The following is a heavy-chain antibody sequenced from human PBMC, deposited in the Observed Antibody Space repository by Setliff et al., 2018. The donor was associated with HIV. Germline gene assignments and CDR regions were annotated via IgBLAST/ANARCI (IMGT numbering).Heavy chain of an antibody. CDR2: VHSTGTT. J-gene: IGHJ3*01. D-gene: IGHD3-22*01. V-gene: IGHV4-4*07. Sequence: KTSETLSLTCTVSGGSFSTYYWSWIRQPAGERLEYIGRVHSTGTTIYNPSLKSRVTMSVDPSKTQLSLNLRSVTAADAAVYYCARARITMTGRRLEPYAFDRWGQGTKVTVSS. CDR1: GGSFSTYY. CDR3: ARARITMTGRRLEPYAFDR.